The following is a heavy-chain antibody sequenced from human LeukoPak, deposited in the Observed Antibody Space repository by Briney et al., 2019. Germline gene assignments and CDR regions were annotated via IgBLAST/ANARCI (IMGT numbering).Heavy chain of an antibody. V-gene: IGHV3-7*04. J-gene: IGHJ4*02. CDR3: VRGDWYLES. Sequence: GGALRLSCAPSGFNFSDSRMTWVRQVPGKGLQWVANINRDGTEKHFLDSVEGRFTISRDNVKNSLYLQMNTLRPQDTALYFCVRGDWYLESWGQGTLVTVSS. D-gene: IGHD2-21*01. CDR1: GFNFSDSR. CDR2: INRDGTEK.